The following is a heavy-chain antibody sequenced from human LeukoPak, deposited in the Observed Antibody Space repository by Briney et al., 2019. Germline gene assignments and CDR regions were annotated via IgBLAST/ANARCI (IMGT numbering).Heavy chain of an antibody. CDR2: IYSGGFT. Sequence: PGGSLRLSCAASGFTVSSNHMSWVRQAPGKGLEWVSVIYSGGFTSYADSVKGRFIISRDNSKNTLYLQMNSLRAEDTSVYYCARDGPFDYWGQGTRVTVSS. CDR1: GFTVSSNH. J-gene: IGHJ4*02. V-gene: IGHV3-66*01. CDR3: ARDGPFDY.